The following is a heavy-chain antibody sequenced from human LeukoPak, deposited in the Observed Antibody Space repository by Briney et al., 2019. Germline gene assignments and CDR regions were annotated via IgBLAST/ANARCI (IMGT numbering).Heavy chain of an antibody. D-gene: IGHD3-22*01. CDR2: INHSGST. Sequence: PSETLSLTCAVYGGSFSGYYWSWIRQPPGKGLEWIGEINHSGSTNYNPSLKSRVTISVDTSKNQFSLKLSSVTAADTAVYYCARGSRDSSGCSWVPGYYYYYGMDVWGQGTTVTVSS. V-gene: IGHV4-34*01. J-gene: IGHJ6*02. CDR3: ARGSRDSSGCSWVPGYYYYYGMDV. CDR1: GGSFSGYY.